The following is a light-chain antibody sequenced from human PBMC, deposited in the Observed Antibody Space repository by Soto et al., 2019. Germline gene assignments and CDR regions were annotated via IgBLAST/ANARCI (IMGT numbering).Light chain of an antibody. CDR2: LEGSGSY. CDR3: ETWDSNTHTV. Sequence: QPVLTQSSSASASLGSSVKPTCTLSSGHSSYIIAWHQQQPGKAPRYLMKLEGSGSYNKGSGVPDRFSGSSSGADRYLPISNLPFEDEADYYCETWDSNTHTVFGGGTKLTVL. J-gene: IGLJ3*02. V-gene: IGLV4-60*02. CDR1: SGHSSYI.